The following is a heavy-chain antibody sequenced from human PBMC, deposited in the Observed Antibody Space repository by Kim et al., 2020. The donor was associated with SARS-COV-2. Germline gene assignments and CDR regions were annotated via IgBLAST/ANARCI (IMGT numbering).Heavy chain of an antibody. CDR1: GFTFSSNS. CDR3: ARGTDEYYGMDV. J-gene: IGHJ6*02. V-gene: IGHV3-21*01. CDR2: ISKTGNYI. D-gene: IGHD2-8*01. Sequence: GGSLRLSCAASGFTFSSNSMNWVRQAPGKGLEWVSSISKTGNYIYYADSVKGRFTMSRDNAEDSPYLQMNSLRAEDTAVYYCARGTDEYYGMDVWGQGTTVTVSS.